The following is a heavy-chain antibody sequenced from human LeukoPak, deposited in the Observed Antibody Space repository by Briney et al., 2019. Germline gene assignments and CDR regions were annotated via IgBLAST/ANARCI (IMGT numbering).Heavy chain of an antibody. CDR2: ISSSSRYI. Sequence: GGSLRLSCAASGFTFSSYSMNWVRQAPGKGLEWVSSISSSSRYIYYADSVKGRFTISRDNAKNSLYLQMNSLRAEDTAVYYCAREPFWSGYYSNLHFDYWGQGTLVTVSS. J-gene: IGHJ4*02. CDR3: AREPFWSGYYSNLHFDY. D-gene: IGHD3-3*01. V-gene: IGHV3-21*01. CDR1: GFTFSSYS.